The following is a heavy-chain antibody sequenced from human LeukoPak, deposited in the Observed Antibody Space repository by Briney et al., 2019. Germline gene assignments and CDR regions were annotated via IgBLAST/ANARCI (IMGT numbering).Heavy chain of an antibody. CDR3: ARGPNTAMEFDY. V-gene: IGHV4-34*01. CDR1: GGSFSGYY. J-gene: IGHJ4*02. D-gene: IGHD5-18*01. Sequence: SETLSLTCAVYGGSFSGYYWSWIRQPPGKGLEWIGEINHSGSTNYNPSLKSRVTISVDTSKNQFSLKLSSVTATDTAVYYCARGPNTAMEFDYWGQGTLVTVSS. CDR2: INHSGST.